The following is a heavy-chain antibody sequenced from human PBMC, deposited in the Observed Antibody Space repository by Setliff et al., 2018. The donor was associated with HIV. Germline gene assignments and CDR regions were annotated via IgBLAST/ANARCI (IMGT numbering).Heavy chain of an antibody. Sequence: SVKVSCKASGGTFSNYAFSWVRQAPGQGLEWMGGLIPIVDITKSTQKFRDRVTFTADESTKTAQMELRGLTFEDTAVYYCAEGPNFEDAFDIWGQGTGVTV. V-gene: IGHV1-69*10. CDR1: GGTFSNYA. D-gene: IGHD2-8*01. CDR3: AEGPNFEDAFDI. CDR2: LIPIVDIT. J-gene: IGHJ3*02.